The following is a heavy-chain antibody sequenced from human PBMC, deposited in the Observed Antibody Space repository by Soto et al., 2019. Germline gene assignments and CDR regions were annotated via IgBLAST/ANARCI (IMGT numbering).Heavy chain of an antibody. Sequence: GGSLRLSCAASGFNFSSYGMHWVRQAPGKGLEWVALIWFDGRDKYYTESVKGRFTISRANSKSTLYLQMNSLRAEDTAVYYCARLCCSASVCYPVGAFDIRGQGTMVTVSS. CDR3: ARLCCSASVCYPVGAFDI. J-gene: IGHJ3*02. V-gene: IGHV3-33*01. CDR1: GFNFSSYG. D-gene: IGHD2-15*01. CDR2: IWFDGRDK.